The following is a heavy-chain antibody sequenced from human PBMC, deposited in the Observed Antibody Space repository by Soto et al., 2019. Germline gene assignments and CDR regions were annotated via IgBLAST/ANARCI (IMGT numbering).Heavy chain of an antibody. CDR1: GYTFSDYG. CDR2: ISSKNGNT. J-gene: IGHJ4*02. Sequence: QVQLVQSGADVKKPGASVKVSCKASGYTFSDYGVSWVRQAPGQGLDWMGWISSKNGNTNFAQKFRGRVTMTTDPSTSTVYIELRSLRPGDTAVYYCAREPPETPPDYWGQGTLVTVSS. V-gene: IGHV1-18*01. CDR3: AREPPETPPDY.